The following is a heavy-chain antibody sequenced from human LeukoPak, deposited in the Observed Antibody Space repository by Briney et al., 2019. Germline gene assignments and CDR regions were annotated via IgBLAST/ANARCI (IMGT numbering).Heavy chain of an antibody. D-gene: IGHD2-2*01. CDR2: MNPNSGNT. CDR3: ARVTRSTQAFDY. V-gene: IGHV1-8*01. CDR1: GYTFTSYD. J-gene: IGHJ4*02. Sequence: ASVKVSCKASGYTFTSYDINWVRQATGQGLEWMGWMNPNSGNTGYAQKFQGRVTMTRNTSISTAYMELSSLRSEDTAVYYCARVTRSTQAFDYWGQGTLVTVSS.